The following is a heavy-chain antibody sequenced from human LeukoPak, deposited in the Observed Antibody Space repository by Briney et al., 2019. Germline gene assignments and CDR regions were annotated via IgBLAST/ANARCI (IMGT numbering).Heavy chain of an antibody. V-gene: IGHV4-4*07. CDR1: GGSVSSYY. CDR3: ARDPGYDYADYIQDPFDI. D-gene: IGHD4-17*01. Sequence: PSETLSLTCTVTGGSVSSYYWSWIRQPAGKGLEWIGRIYTSGSTNYNPSLRGRVTISVDKSKNQFSLQLSSVTAADTAVYYCARDPGYDYADYIQDPFDIWGHGTMVAVSS. J-gene: IGHJ3*02. CDR2: IYTSGST.